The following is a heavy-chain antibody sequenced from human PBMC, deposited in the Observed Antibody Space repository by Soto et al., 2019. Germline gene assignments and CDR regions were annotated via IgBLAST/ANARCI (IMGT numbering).Heavy chain of an antibody. CDR2: ISGSGGST. J-gene: IGHJ4*02. D-gene: IGHD5-18*01. Sequence: PGGSLKLSCAASGLTFSIYAMSGVRQDPGKGLEWVSAISGSGGSTYYADSVKGRFTISRDNSKNTLYLQMNSLRAEDTAVYYCAKVGYSYGRPIEIDYWGQGTLVTVSS. V-gene: IGHV3-23*01. CDR3: AKVGYSYGRPIEIDY. CDR1: GLTFSIYA.